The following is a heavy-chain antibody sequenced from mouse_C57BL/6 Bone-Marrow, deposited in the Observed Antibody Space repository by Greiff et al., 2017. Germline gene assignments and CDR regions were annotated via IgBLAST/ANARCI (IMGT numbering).Heavy chain of an antibody. D-gene: IGHD2-12*01. Sequence: EVHLVESGGDLVKPGGSLKLSCAASGFTFSSYGMSWVRQTPDKRLEWVATISSGGSYTYYPDSVKGRFTISRDNAKNTLYLQMSSLKSEDTAMYYCARHGFYRRVYHAMDYWGQGTSVTVSS. CDR2: ISSGGSYT. CDR3: ARHGFYRRVYHAMDY. J-gene: IGHJ4*01. V-gene: IGHV5-6*01. CDR1: GFTFSSYG.